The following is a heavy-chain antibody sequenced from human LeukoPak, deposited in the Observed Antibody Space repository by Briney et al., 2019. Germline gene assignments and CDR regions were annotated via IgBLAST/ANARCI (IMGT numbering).Heavy chain of an antibody. Sequence: GASVKVSCKASGYTFTNYDVNWVRQATGQGLEWMGWMNPRSGNTGYAHNFQGRVTMTRNTSISTAYLELSSLRSEDTALYYCARGLTPTMVRGVRVPYNWFDPWGQGTLVTVSS. V-gene: IGHV1-8*01. D-gene: IGHD3-10*01. J-gene: IGHJ5*02. CDR3: ARGLTPTMVRGVRVPYNWFDP. CDR2: MNPRSGNT. CDR1: GYTFTNYD.